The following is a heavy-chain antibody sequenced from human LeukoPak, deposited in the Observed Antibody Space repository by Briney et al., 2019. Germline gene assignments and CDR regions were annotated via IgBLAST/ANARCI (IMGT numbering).Heavy chain of an antibody. CDR3: AKDRYYDNSGDHYESEY. Sequence: PGGSLRLSCATSGLNFINAWMSWVRQAPGKGLEWVSAISGSGGSTYYADSVKGRFTISRDNSKNTLYLQMNSLRAEDTAVYYCAKDRYYDNSGDHYESEYWGQGTLVTVSS. CDR2: ISGSGGST. J-gene: IGHJ4*02. CDR1: GLNFINAW. V-gene: IGHV3-23*01. D-gene: IGHD3-22*01.